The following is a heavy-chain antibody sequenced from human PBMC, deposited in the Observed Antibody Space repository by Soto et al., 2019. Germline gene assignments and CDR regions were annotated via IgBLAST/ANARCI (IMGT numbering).Heavy chain of an antibody. V-gene: IGHV3-30*18. J-gene: IGHJ6*03. CDR2: ISYDGSNK. CDR3: AKSARDCSSTSCYLWGYYYMDV. Sequence: GGSLRLSCAASGFTFSSYGMHWVRQAPGKGLEWVAVISYDGSNKYYADSVKGRFTISRDNSKNTLYLQMNSLRAEDTAVYYCAKSARDCSSTSCYLWGYYYMDVWGKGTTVTVSS. D-gene: IGHD2-2*01. CDR1: GFTFSSYG.